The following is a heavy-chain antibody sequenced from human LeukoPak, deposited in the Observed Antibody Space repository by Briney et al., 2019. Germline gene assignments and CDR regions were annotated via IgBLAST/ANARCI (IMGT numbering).Heavy chain of an antibody. CDR1: GFTFNSYA. V-gene: IGHV3-23*01. D-gene: IGHD6-19*01. J-gene: IGHJ4*02. CDR3: AMEKSVASYFDY. Sequence: PGGSLRLSCAASGFTFNSYAMSWVRQAPGKGLEWVSAISGSGGSTYYADSVKGRFTISRDNSKNTLYLQMNSLRAEDTAVYYCAMEKSVASYFDYWGQGTLVTVSS. CDR2: ISGSGGST.